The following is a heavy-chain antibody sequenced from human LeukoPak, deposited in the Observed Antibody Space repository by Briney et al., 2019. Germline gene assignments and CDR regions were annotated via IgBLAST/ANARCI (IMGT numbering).Heavy chain of an antibody. Sequence: GGSLRLSCAASGFTFNSYTMNWVRQAPGKGLEWVSYICSGSGTIYFADSVKGRFTISRDNAKNSLYLQMNSLRAEDTAVYYCARVRYSGSYEAFDIWGQGTVVTVSS. D-gene: IGHD1-26*01. CDR2: ICSGSGTI. J-gene: IGHJ3*02. V-gene: IGHV3-48*04. CDR1: GFTFNSYT. CDR3: ARVRYSGSYEAFDI.